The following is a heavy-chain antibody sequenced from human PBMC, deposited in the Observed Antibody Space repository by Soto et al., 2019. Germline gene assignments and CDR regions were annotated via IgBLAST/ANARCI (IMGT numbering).Heavy chain of an antibody. CDR1: GGTFSSYT. Sequence: QVQLVQSGAEVKKPGSSVKVSCKASGGTFSSYTISWVRQAPGQGLEWMGRIIPILGIANYAQKFQGRVTITADKSTSTAYMELSSLRSEDTAVYYCAYIGGSSGYDVWFAPWGQGTLVTVSS. CDR2: IIPILGIA. V-gene: IGHV1-69*02. D-gene: IGHD5-12*01. CDR3: AYIGGSSGYDVWFAP. J-gene: IGHJ5*02.